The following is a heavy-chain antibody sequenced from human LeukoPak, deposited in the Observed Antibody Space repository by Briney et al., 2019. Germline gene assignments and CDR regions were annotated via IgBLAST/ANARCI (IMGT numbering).Heavy chain of an antibody. D-gene: IGHD4-17*01. CDR3: AKVGSDYGEYFDY. V-gene: IGHV3-23*01. J-gene: IGHJ4*02. CDR2: ISGSGGSK. CDR1: GFTFSNHA. Sequence: GGSLRLSCAASGFTFSNHAMSWVRQAPGKGLEWVSAISGSGGSKYYADSVRGRFTISRDNFKNTLYLQLNSLRAEDTAVYYCAKVGSDYGEYFDYWGQGSLVTVSS.